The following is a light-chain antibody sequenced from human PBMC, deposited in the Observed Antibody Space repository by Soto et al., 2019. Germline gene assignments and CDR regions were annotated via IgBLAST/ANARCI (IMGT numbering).Light chain of an antibody. CDR1: SSNIGINT. CDR2: SNN. V-gene: IGLV1-44*01. J-gene: IGLJ2*01. Sequence: QSVLTQPPSASGTPGQRVTISCSGSSSNIGINTVNWYQQLPGTAPKLLIYSNNQRPSGVTDRFSGSKSGTSASLAISGLQSEDESDYYCPAWDDSLNGVLFGGGTKLTVL. CDR3: PAWDDSLNGVL.